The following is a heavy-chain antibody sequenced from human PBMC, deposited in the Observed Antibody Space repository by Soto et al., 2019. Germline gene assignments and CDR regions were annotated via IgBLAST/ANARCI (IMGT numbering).Heavy chain of an antibody. CDR2: IYYSGST. D-gene: IGHD5-18*01. CDR3: AREDTAMEYFDY. V-gene: IGHV4-59*12. Sequence: PSETLSLTCTVSGGSISSYYWSWIRQPPGKGLEWIGYIYYSGSTNYNPSLKSRVTISVDTSKNQFSLKLSSVTAADTAVYYCAREDTAMEYFDYWGQGTLVTVSS. CDR1: GGSISSYY. J-gene: IGHJ4*02.